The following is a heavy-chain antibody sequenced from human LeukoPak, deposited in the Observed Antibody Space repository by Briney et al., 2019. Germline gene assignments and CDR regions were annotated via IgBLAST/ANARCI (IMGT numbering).Heavy chain of an antibody. D-gene: IGHD1-26*01. Sequence: GGSLRLSCAASGFTFSSYSMNWVRQAPGKGREWVSYISSSSSTIYYADSVKGRFTISRDNAKNSLYLQMNSLRAEDTAVYYCAGSYLPGDAFDIWGQGTMVTVSS. CDR1: GFTFSSYS. CDR2: ISSSSSTI. CDR3: AGSYLPGDAFDI. V-gene: IGHV3-48*01. J-gene: IGHJ3*02.